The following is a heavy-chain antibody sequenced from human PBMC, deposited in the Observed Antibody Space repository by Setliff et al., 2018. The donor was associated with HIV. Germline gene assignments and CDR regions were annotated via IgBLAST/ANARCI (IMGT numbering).Heavy chain of an antibody. Sequence: SSETLSLTCSVSGGSISSSNYYWGWIRQPPGKGLEWIGSTYYSGSTYYNPSLKSRVTISVDTSKNQFSLKLTSVTAADTAVYYCARDLLDGTTVGVVVVTAPSWFDPWGQGTLVTVS. D-gene: IGHD2-15*01. V-gene: IGHV4-39*07. CDR2: TYYSGST. J-gene: IGHJ5*02. CDR1: GGSISSSNYY. CDR3: ARDLLDGTTVGVVVVTAPSWFDP.